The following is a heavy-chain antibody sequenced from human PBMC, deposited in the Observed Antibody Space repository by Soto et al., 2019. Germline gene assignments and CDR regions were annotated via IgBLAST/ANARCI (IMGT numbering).Heavy chain of an antibody. CDR2: ISSTSSTI. CDR1: GFTFGISG. D-gene: IGHD3-16*01. V-gene: IGHV3-48*02. Sequence: GSLRLSCAASGFTFGISGMNWVRQATGKGLEWVAYISSTSSTIRYADSVKGRFAISRDNAKNSVFLHMNSLKDEDTAVYYCATNRGGAGPTDYWGQGTLVTVSS. CDR3: ATNRGGAGPTDY. J-gene: IGHJ4*02.